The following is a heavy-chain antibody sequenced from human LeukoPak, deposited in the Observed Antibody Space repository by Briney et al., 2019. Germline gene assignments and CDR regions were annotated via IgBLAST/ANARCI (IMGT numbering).Heavy chain of an antibody. V-gene: IGHV3-43*02. CDR1: GFTFDDYA. CDR3: AKEIRYSSGSDY. J-gene: IGHJ4*02. D-gene: IGHD6-19*01. CDR2: ISGDGGST. Sequence: PGGSLRLSCAASGFTFDDYAMHWVRHAPGKGLEWVCLISGDGGSTYYADSVKGRFTISRDNSKNSLYLQMNSLRTEDTALYYCAKEIRYSSGSDYWGQGTLVTVSS.